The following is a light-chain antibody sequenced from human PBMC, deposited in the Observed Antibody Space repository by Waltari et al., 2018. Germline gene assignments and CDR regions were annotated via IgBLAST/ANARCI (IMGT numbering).Light chain of an antibody. CDR2: DVT. CDR3: LQQLNFPLK. CDR1: QDIDDD. V-gene: IGKV5-2*01. Sequence: ETILTQSAAFISATPGDKVTISCKASQDIDDDMNWYQQEPGEAPKLIIKDVTCRVSGIPPRISGSGYGTDYTLTINNVESEDAAYYFGLQQLNFPLKFGQGTKVE. J-gene: IGKJ1*01.